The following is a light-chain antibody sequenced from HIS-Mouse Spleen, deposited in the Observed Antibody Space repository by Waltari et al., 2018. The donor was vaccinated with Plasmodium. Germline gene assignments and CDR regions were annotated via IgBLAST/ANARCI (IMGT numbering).Light chain of an antibody. Sequence: DIKMTQSPSAMSASVGDRVTITCRARQGISKYVAWFQQKPGKVPMSLLYAAYSVQSGVPSRFSGSVSGTEFTLTISSLQPEDFATYYCLQHNSYPRTFGQGTKVEIK. V-gene: IGKV1-17*03. CDR2: AAY. CDR3: LQHNSYPRT. CDR1: QGISKY. J-gene: IGKJ1*01.